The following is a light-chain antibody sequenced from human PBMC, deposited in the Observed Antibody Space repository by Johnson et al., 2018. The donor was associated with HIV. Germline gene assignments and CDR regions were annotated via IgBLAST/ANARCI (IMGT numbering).Light chain of an antibody. J-gene: IGLJ1*01. CDR1: SSNIGNNY. CDR2: ENT. CDR3: GTWDTSLSAYV. V-gene: IGLV1-51*02. Sequence: QSVLTQPPSVSAAPGQKVTISCSGSSSNIGNNYVSWYQHLPGTAPKLLIYENTKRPSGIPDRFSGSKSGTSATLGITGLQTVDEADYYCGTWDTSLSAYVFGTGTKVTVL.